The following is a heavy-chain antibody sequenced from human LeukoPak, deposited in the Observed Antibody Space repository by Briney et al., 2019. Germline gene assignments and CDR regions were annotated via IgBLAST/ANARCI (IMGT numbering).Heavy chain of an antibody. J-gene: IGHJ4*02. CDR2: ISSSSSTI. CDR3: ARGSVIAIPGY. V-gene: IGHV3-48*01. D-gene: IGHD2-21*01. CDR1: GFTFSSYS. Sequence: GGSLRLSCAASGFTFSSYSMNWVRQAPGKGLEWVSYISSSSSTIYYADSVKGRFTISRDNAKNSLYLQINSLRAEDTAVYYCARGSVIAIPGYWGQGTLVTVSS.